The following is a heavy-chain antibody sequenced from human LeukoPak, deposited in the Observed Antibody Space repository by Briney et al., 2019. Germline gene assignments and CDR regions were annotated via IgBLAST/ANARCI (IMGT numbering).Heavy chain of an antibody. V-gene: IGHV3-9*01. D-gene: IGHD6-13*01. CDR1: GFTFDDYA. J-gene: IGHJ4*02. CDR3: AKGHSSSWYYFDS. Sequence: GGSLRLSCAASGFTFDDYAMHWVRQAPGKGLEWVSGISWNSGSLGYADSVKGRLTISRDNAKNSLYLQMNSLRAEDTALYYCAKGHSSSWYYFDSWGQGTLVSVSS. CDR2: ISWNSGSL.